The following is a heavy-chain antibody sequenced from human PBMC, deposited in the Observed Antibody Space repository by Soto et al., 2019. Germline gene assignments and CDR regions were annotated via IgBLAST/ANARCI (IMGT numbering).Heavy chain of an antibody. J-gene: IGHJ4*02. CDR1: GGSFSDYF. D-gene: IGHD3-16*01. V-gene: IGHV4-34*01. CDR2: INHSGST. Sequence: SETLSLTCAVYGGSFSDYFWTWIRQPPGKGLEWIGEINHSGSTNFNPSLKSRVAISADTSSNQFSLKLTSVTVADTAVYYCASYRGALYLESWGPGILVTVSS. CDR3: ASYRGALYLES.